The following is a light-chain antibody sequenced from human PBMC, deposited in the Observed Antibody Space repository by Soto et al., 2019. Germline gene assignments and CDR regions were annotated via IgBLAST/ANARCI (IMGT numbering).Light chain of an antibody. CDR2: GAS. J-gene: IGKJ1*01. Sequence: IVLTQSPGTLSVSPGERATLSCSASQSVSSKLAWYQQKPGQAPRLLFYGASTGATGIPARFSGSGSEPKFTLPISSLQSEDFAVYYCQQYNNLPGTFGQGTKVEIK. CDR3: QQYNNLPGT. V-gene: IGKV3-15*01. CDR1: QSVSSK.